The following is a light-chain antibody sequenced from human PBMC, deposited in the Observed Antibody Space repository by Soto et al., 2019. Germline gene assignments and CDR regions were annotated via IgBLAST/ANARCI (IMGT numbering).Light chain of an antibody. J-gene: IGLJ3*02. Sequence: QPVLTQPRSLSGSPGQSVTISCTGTNSDVGGYNYVSWYQQYPGKAPKLMISGVSERPSGVPDRFSGSKSGNTASLTISGLQAEDEADYYCCSYVDTDPWVFGGGTKVTVL. CDR1: NSDVGGYNY. V-gene: IGLV2-11*01. CDR3: CSYVDTDPWV. CDR2: GVS.